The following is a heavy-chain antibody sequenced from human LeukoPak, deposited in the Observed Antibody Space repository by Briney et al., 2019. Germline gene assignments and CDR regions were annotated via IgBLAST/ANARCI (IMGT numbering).Heavy chain of an antibody. D-gene: IGHD3-3*01. CDR2: IKSKTDGGTT. Sequence: PGGSLRLSCAASGFTFSSYAMSWVRQAPGKGLEWVGRIKSKTDGGTTDYAAPVKGRFTISRDDSKNTLYLQMNSLKTEDTAVYYCTTDGNYDFWSGLSPESRYYYYMDVWGKGTTVTVSS. CDR3: TTDGNYDFWSGLSPESRYYYYMDV. CDR1: GFTFSSYA. J-gene: IGHJ6*03. V-gene: IGHV3-15*01.